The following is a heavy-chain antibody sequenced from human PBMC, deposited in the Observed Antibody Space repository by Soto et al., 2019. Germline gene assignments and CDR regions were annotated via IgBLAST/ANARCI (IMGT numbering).Heavy chain of an antibody. CDR2: MNPTSGNT. CDR1: GYTFTSYD. CDR3: ARDVVGVVRD. J-gene: IGHJ4*02. Sequence: QVQLVQSGAEVKKPGASVKVSCKASGYTFTSYDINWVRQATGQGLEWMGWMNPTSGNTGYAQQFQGRVTMTRHTSLRTAYMELSSMRSEDTDVYYCARDVVGVVRDWGQGSLVTVSS. D-gene: IGHD2-21*01. V-gene: IGHV1-8*01.